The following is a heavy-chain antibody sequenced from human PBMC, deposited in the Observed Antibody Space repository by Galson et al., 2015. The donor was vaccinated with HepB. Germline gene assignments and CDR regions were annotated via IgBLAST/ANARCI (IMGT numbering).Heavy chain of an antibody. J-gene: IGHJ4*02. CDR1: GFTFSRFA. CDR2: ISYDGSFK. CDR3: VRSPFYDSSTYGDY. V-gene: IGHV3-30*04. D-gene: IGHD3-22*01. Sequence: SLRLSCAASGFTFSRFAFHWVRQAPGKGLEWLAIISYDGSFKYYRDSVKGRFTISRDNSKNTLYLQMNSLRAEDTAVYYCVRSPFYDSSTYGDYWGQGILVTVSS.